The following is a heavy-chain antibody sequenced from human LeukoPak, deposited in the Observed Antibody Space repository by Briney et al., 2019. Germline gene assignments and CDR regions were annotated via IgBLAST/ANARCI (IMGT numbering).Heavy chain of an antibody. J-gene: IGHJ4*02. CDR2: ISSSSSYT. Sequence: GGSLRLSCAASGFTFSSYWMSWVRQAPGKGLEWVSYISSSSSYTNYADSVKGRFTISRDNAKNSLYLQMNSLRAEDTAVYYCARDDYGRKGFDYWGQGTLVTVS. CDR3: ARDDYGRKGFDY. D-gene: IGHD4-17*01. V-gene: IGHV3-11*05. CDR1: GFTFSSYW.